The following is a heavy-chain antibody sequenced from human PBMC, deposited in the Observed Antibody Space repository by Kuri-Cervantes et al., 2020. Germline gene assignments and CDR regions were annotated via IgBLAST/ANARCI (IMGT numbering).Heavy chain of an antibody. V-gene: IGHV1-69*13. J-gene: IGHJ3*02. Sequence: SVKVSCKASGYTFSSYAISWVRQAPGQGLEWMGGIIPIFGTANYAQKFQGRVTITADESTSTAYTELSSLRSEDTAVYYCATPEKQWLPKDAFDIWGQGTMVTVSS. CDR3: ATPEKQWLPKDAFDI. CDR1: GYTFSSYA. CDR2: IIPIFGTA. D-gene: IGHD3-22*01.